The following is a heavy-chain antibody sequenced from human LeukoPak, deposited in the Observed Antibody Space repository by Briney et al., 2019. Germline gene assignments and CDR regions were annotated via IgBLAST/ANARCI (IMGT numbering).Heavy chain of an antibody. J-gene: IGHJ4*02. V-gene: IGHV1-18*01. CDR1: GYTFTSFG. CDR2: ISAYNGNT. Sequence: ASVTVSCKASGYTFTSFGISWVRRAPGQGLEWMGWISAYNGNTKSAQKFQGRVIMTTDTSTNTAYMELRSLRSDDTAVFYCVRDLGVDTSMIFFDYWDQGTLVTVSS. D-gene: IGHD5-18*01. CDR3: VRDLGVDTSMIFFDY.